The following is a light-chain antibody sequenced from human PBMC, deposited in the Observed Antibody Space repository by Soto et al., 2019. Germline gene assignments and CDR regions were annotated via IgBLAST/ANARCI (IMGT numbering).Light chain of an antibody. J-gene: IGKJ1*01. CDR3: QQYGSSGT. CDR1: QSVSSD. Sequence: EIVMTPSPATLSVSPVERATLSCRASQSVSSDLAWYHQTPGQAPRLLIYGASTRATGIPARFSGSGSGTDFTLTISRLEPEDFAVYYCQQYGSSGTFGQGTKVDIK. CDR2: GAS. V-gene: IGKV3-15*01.